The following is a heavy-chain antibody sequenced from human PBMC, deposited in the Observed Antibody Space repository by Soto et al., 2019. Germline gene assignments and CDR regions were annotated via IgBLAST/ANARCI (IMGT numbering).Heavy chain of an antibody. Sequence: TGGSLRLSCAASGFTFSSYAMSWVRQAPGKGLEWVSAISGSGGSTYYADSVKGRFTISRDNSKNTLYLQMNSLRAEDTAVYYCAKGAVTHYYYYYYMDVWGKGTTVTVSS. V-gene: IGHV3-23*01. CDR2: ISGSGGST. D-gene: IGHD4-17*01. CDR3: AKGAVTHYYYYYYMDV. J-gene: IGHJ6*03. CDR1: GFTFSSYA.